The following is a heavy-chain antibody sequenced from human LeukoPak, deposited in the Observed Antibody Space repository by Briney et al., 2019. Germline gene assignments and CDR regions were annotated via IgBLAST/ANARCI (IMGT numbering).Heavy chain of an antibody. Sequence: SETLSLTCTVSGGSISSGDYYWSWIRQPPGKGLEWIGYIYYSGSTYYTPSLRGRVTISVDTSKNQFSLNLSSVTAADAAVYYCARGYSLDYWGQGTLVTVSS. CDR3: ARGYSLDY. D-gene: IGHD5-18*01. J-gene: IGHJ4*02. V-gene: IGHV4-30-4*01. CDR2: IYYSGST. CDR1: GGSISSGDYY.